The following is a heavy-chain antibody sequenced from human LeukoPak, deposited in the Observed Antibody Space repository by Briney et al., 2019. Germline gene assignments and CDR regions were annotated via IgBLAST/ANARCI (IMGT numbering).Heavy chain of an antibody. V-gene: IGHV3-30*03. D-gene: IGHD2-2*01. J-gene: IGHJ5*02. CDR2: ISYDGSNK. Sequence: GGSLRLSCAASGFTFSSYGMHWVRQAPGKGLEWVAVISYDGSNKYYADSVKGRFTISRDNAKNSLYLQMNSLRAEDTAVYYCARNPLRYCSSTSCSGPWFDPWGQGTLVTVSS. CDR1: GFTFSSYG. CDR3: ARNPLRYCSSTSCSGPWFDP.